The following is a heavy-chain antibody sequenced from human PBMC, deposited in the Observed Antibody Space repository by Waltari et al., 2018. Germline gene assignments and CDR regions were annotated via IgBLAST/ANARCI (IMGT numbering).Heavy chain of an antibody. V-gene: IGHV3-23*01. CDR2: ISGRGSKT. CDR3: ARDAGAGYYYFDL. CDR1: GFTFGNYD. Sequence: EVQLLESGGGLVQPGGSLRLSCAASGFTFGNYDMSWVRQAPGKGLEWGSRISGRGSKTANGDAVKGRFTISRDNSRNTLFLVMNSLRAGDTAVYYCARDAGAGYYYFDLWGQGTLVTVSS. J-gene: IGHJ4*02. D-gene: IGHD1-26*01.